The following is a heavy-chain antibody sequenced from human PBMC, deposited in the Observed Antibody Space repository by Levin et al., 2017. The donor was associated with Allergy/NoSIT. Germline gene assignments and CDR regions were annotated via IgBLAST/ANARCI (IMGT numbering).Heavy chain of an antibody. CDR3: ARDRVEGWLFDY. Sequence: GGSLRLSCAASGFTFSSYAMHWVRQAPGKGLEWVAVISYDGSNKYYADSVKGRFTISRDNSKNTLYLQMNSLRAEDTAVYYCARDRVEGWLFDYWGQGTLVTVSS. D-gene: IGHD6-19*01. J-gene: IGHJ4*02. CDR2: ISYDGSNK. CDR1: GFTFSSYA. V-gene: IGHV3-30-3*01.